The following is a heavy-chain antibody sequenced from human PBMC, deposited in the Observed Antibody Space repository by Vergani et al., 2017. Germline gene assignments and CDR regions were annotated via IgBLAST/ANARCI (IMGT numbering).Heavy chain of an antibody. V-gene: IGHV3-23*04. CDR2: ISGSGGST. CDR1: GFTFDDYG. CDR3: AKDIRMSVAAFDI. J-gene: IGHJ3*02. Sequence: EVQLVESGGGVVRPGGSLRLSCAASGFTFDDYGMSWVRQAPGKGLEWVSAISGSGGSTYYADSVKGRFTISRDNSKNTLYLQMNSLRAEDTAVYYCAKDIRMSVAAFDIWGQGTMVTVSS. D-gene: IGHD3-16*01.